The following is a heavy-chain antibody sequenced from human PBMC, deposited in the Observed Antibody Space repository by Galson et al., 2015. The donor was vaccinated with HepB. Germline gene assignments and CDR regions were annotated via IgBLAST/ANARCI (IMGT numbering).Heavy chain of an antibody. Sequence: SVKVSCKASGYTFSTHGITWVRQAPGQGLEWMGWVSVQNGNTNYAQKFQGRVTMATDTSTSTAYMELRSLRSEDTAMYYCARVTGSGSDSWEIDAFDIWGQGTLVTVSS. CDR3: ARVTGSGSDSWEIDAFDI. V-gene: IGHV1-18*01. J-gene: IGHJ3*02. CDR1: GYTFSTHG. D-gene: IGHD3-3*01. CDR2: VSVQNGNT.